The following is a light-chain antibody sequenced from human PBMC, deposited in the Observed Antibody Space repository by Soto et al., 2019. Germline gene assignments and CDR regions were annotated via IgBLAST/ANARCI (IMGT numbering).Light chain of an antibody. CDR2: GAS. J-gene: IGKJ4*01. CDR3: QQDYNLPALT. CDR1: QGVSSSY. V-gene: IGKV3D-7*01. Sequence: PGERVTLSCRASQGVSSSYLTWYQQKPGQAPRLLIYGASTRATSIPARFSGSGSGTDFTLTISSLQPEDFAVYYCQQDYNLPALTFGGGTKVEIK.